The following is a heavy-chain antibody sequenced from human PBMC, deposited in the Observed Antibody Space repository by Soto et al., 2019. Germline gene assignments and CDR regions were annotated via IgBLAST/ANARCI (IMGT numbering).Heavy chain of an antibody. D-gene: IGHD1-26*01. CDR3: TRDFAWAFDY. J-gene: IGHJ4*02. V-gene: IGHV3-48*04. CDR1: GFTFSSYS. Sequence: EVQLVESGGGLVQPGGSLRLSCVASGFTFSSYSMNWVRQAPGKGLEWVSYISSNSRCIHYADSGKGRFTISRDNVKNSLYVQTTSPSGEDKVVYYCTRDFAWAFDYWGQGTLLSVSP. CDR2: ISSNSRCI.